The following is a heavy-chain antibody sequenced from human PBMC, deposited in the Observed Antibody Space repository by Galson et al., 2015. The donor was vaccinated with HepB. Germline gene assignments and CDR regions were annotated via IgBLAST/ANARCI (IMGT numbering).Heavy chain of an antibody. D-gene: IGHD3-16*01. Sequence: QSGAEVKEPGDSLTISCKASGYSFGHHWIAWVRQMPGKGLECMGIIYPEDSDTRYNPSFQGLVTISADKSINTAYLHWNSLQTSDNAMYFCARVGEEWLGHNWFDPWGQGTLVTVSS. CDR1: GYSFGHHW. V-gene: IGHV5-51*03. CDR2: IYPEDSDT. CDR3: ARVGEEWLGHNWFDP. J-gene: IGHJ5*02.